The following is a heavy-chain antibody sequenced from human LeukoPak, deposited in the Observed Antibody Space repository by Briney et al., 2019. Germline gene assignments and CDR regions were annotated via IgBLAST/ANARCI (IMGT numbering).Heavy chain of an antibody. CDR3: ARDGYNYRRFDY. Sequence: PSVTLSLTCTVSGGSISSGSYYWSWIRQPAGKGLEWIGRIYTSGSTNYNPSLKSRVTISVDTSKNQFSLKLSSVTAADTAVYYCARDGYNYRRFDYWGQGTLVTVSS. D-gene: IGHD5-24*01. CDR2: IYTSGST. CDR1: GGSISSGSYY. J-gene: IGHJ4*02. V-gene: IGHV4-61*02.